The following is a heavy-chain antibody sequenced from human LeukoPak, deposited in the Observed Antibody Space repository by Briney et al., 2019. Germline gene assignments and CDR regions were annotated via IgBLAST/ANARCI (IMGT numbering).Heavy chain of an antibody. CDR3: ATRTSHRSSWYLNIFWDC. D-gene: IGHD6-13*01. J-gene: IGHJ4*02. CDR1: GFTFSDYW. CDR2: IREDGSDK. V-gene: IGHV3-7*01. Sequence: GGSLRLSCAASGFTFSDYWMTWVRQAPGKGLEWVADIREDGSDKYYVDSVKGRFTISRDNAKNSLYLQMNSLRVEDTAVYYCATRTSHRSSWYLNIFWDCWGEGALVTVSS.